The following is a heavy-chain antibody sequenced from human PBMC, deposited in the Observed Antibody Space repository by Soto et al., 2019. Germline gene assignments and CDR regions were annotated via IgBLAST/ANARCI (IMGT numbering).Heavy chain of an antibody. V-gene: IGHV4-4*07. CDR3: ARSTVTTSYYYYGMDV. CDR1: GGSISSYY. CDR2: IYTSGST. J-gene: IGHJ6*02. Sequence: SETVCLTCTVSGGSISSYYRSWIRQPAGKGLEWIGRIYTSGSTNYNPSLKSRVTMSVDTSKTQFSLKLSSVTAADTAVYYCARSTVTTSYYYYGMDVWGQGTTVTVSS. D-gene: IGHD4-4*01.